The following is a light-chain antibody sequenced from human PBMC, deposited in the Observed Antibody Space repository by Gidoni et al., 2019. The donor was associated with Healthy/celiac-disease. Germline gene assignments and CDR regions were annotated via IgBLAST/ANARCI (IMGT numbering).Light chain of an antibody. J-gene: IGKJ1*01. V-gene: IGKV3-20*01. Sequence: EIVLTQPPATLSLSPGERATLSCRASQSVSSSYLALYQQTPGHAPRLLLYDPCSRGTGIPDSVSGSGSGTDFTLTSSRLEHEDFAVYYYQQYGSSRTFXXXTKVEIK. CDR3: QQYGSSRT. CDR1: QSVSSSY. CDR2: DPC.